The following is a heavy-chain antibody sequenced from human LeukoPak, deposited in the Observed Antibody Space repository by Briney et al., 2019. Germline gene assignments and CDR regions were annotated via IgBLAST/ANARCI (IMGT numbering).Heavy chain of an antibody. D-gene: IGHD2-2*01. CDR2: MHYSGST. V-gene: IGHV4-39*07. CDR3: ARTPAIVVAGPPYYYYYMDV. Sequence: SETLSLTCSVSGGSITKNGYYWGWIRQSPETGLEWIGSMHYSGSTYYNPSLNSRVTISVDTSKNQFSLKLSSVTAADTAVYYCARTPAIVVAGPPYYYYYMDVWGKGTTVTVSS. CDR1: GGSITKNGYY. J-gene: IGHJ6*03.